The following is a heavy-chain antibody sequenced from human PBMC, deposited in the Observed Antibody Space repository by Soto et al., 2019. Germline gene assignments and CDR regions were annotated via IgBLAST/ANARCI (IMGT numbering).Heavy chain of an antibody. CDR3: AREPSSSWVDDAFDI. V-gene: IGHV3-33*01. CDR1: GFTFSSYG. CDR2: IWYDGSNK. J-gene: IGHJ3*02. Sequence: QVQLVESGGGVVQPGRSLRLSCAASGFTFSSYGMHWVLQAPGKGLEWVAVIWYDGSNKYYADSVKGRFTISRDNSKNTLYLQMNSLRDEDTAVYYGAREPSSSWVDDAFDIWGQGTMVTVSS. D-gene: IGHD6-13*01.